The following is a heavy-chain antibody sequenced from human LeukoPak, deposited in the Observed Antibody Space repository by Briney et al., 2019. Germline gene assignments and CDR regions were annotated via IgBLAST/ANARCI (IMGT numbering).Heavy chain of an antibody. D-gene: IGHD1-1*01. V-gene: IGHV6-1*01. J-gene: IGHJ4*02. CDR3: TRDPPNDQSYDV. CDR1: GDSVSNNGAA. Sequence: PSQTHSLTCAIFGDSVSNNGAAWNWIRQSPSRGFEWLGRTYYRSKWFYDYAVSVRSRIIISPDTFQNQFSLQLSSMTPDDTAVYYCTRDPPNDQSYDVWGQGTLVTVSS. CDR2: TYYRSKWFY.